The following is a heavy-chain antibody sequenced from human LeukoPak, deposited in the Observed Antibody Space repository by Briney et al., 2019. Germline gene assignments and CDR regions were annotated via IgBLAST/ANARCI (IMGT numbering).Heavy chain of an antibody. CDR1: GYSISSGYY. CDR2: IYHSGST. J-gene: IGHJ4*02. CDR3: ARDPLYCSSTSCYIPFDY. Sequence: PSETLSLTCTVSGYSISSGYYWGWIRQHPGEGLEWIGSIYHSGSTYYNPSLKSRVTISVDTSKNQFSLKLSSVTAADTAVYYCARDPLYCSSTSCYIPFDYWGQGTLVTVSS. D-gene: IGHD2-2*01. V-gene: IGHV4-38-2*02.